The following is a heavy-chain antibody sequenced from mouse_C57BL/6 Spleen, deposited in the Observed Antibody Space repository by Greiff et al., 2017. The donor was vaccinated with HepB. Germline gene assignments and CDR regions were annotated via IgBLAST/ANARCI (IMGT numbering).Heavy chain of an antibody. Sequence: VQLQQPGAELVKPGASVKMSCKASGYTFTSYWITWVKQRPGQGLEWIGDIYPGSGSTNYNEKFKSKATLTVDTSSSTAYMQLSSLTSEDSAVYYCARGYDGSDYYAMDYWGQGTSVTVSS. CDR2: IYPGSGST. V-gene: IGHV1-55*01. D-gene: IGHD2-3*01. CDR3: ARGYDGSDYYAMDY. J-gene: IGHJ4*01. CDR1: GYTFTSYW.